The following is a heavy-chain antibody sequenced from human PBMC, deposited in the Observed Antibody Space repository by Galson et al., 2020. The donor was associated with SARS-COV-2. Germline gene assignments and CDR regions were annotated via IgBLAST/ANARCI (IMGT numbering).Heavy chain of an antibody. V-gene: IGHV3-30*18. CDR3: AKSFCAGNCHFEF. D-gene: IGHD2-21*01. CDR1: GFTFSQYG. CDR2: LSGDGSHT. Sequence: GGSLRLSCAASGFTFSQYGMHWVRQAPGKGLEWLALLSGDGSHTNFADSLRGQFIVSRDNSQNSLFLQMNGLTAEDTAIYYCAKSFCAGNCHFEFWGQGTLVAVSS. J-gene: IGHJ4*02.